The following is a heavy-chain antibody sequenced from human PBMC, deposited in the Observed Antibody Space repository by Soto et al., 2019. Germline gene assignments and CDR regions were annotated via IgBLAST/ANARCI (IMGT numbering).Heavy chain of an antibody. D-gene: IGHD3-10*01. CDR1: GFTFSSYA. Sequence: EVQLVESGGGLVQPGGSLRLSCAASGFTFSSYAMHWVRQAPGKGLEYVSVITSNGGSTYYANSVKGRFTISRDNSKNTLYLQMGSLRAEDMAVYYCARGGSGSYFGLEWFFDLWGRGTLVTVSS. V-gene: IGHV3-64*01. CDR2: ITSNGGST. CDR3: ARGGSGSYFGLEWFFDL. J-gene: IGHJ2*01.